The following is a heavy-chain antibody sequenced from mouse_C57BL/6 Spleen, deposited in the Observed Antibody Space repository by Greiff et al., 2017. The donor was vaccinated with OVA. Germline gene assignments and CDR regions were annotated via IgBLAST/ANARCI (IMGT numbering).Heavy chain of an antibody. D-gene: IGHD1-1*01. V-gene: IGHV1-81*01. CDR3: AREGEYYDSSFYYYAMDY. CDR2: IYPRSGNT. J-gene: IGHJ4*01. CDR1: GYTFTSYG. Sequence: QVQLQQSGAELARPGASVKLSCKASGYTFTSYGISWVKQRTGQGLEWIGEIYPRSGNTYYNEKFKGKATLTADNSSSTAYMELRSLTSEDSAVYFCAREGEYYDSSFYYYAMDYWGQGTSVTVSS.